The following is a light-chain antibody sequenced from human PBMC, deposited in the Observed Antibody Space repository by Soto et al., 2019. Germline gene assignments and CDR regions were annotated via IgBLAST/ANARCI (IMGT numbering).Light chain of an antibody. CDR3: NSYVGSNNYV. CDR1: SSDIGSYNR. J-gene: IGLJ1*01. Sequence: QSVLTQPASVSGSPGQSITISCTGTSSDIGSYNRVSWYQQPPGTAPKLIIYEVNNRPSGGPDRFSGSKSGNTASLTISGLQAEDEADYYCNSYVGSNNYVFGTGTKVTVL. CDR2: EVN. V-gene: IGLV2-18*02.